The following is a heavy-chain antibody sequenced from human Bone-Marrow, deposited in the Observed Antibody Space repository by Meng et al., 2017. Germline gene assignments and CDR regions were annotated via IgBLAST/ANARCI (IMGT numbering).Heavy chain of an antibody. J-gene: IGHJ3*02. V-gene: IGHV3-48*03. CDR3: ARGITMVRGAREGAFDI. CDR2: ISSSGSTI. D-gene: IGHD3-10*01. CDR1: GFTFSSYE. Sequence: GESLKISCAASGFTFSSYEMNWVRQAPGKGLEWVSYISSSGSTIYYADSVKGRFTISRDNSKNTLYLQMNSLRAEDTAVYYCARGITMVRGAREGAFDIWGQGTMVNVSS.